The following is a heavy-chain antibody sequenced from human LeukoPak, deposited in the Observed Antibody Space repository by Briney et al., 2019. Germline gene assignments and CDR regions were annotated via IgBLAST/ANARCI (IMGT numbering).Heavy chain of an antibody. J-gene: IGHJ5*02. Sequence: SQTLSLTCAISGASVSSDSAAWNWIRQSPSRGLEWLGRTYYRSKWYNDYAVSVKSRITINPDTSKNQFSLQLNSVTPEDTAVYYCAREIAAAGIFWFDPWGQGTLVTVSS. D-gene: IGHD6-13*01. CDR1: GASVSSDSAA. V-gene: IGHV6-1*01. CDR2: TYYRSKWYN. CDR3: AREIAAAGIFWFDP.